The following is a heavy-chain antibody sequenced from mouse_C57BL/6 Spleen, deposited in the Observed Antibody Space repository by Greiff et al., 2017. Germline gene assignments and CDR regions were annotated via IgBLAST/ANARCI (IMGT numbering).Heavy chain of an antibody. D-gene: IGHD4-1*01. CDR1: GYTFTSYT. Sequence: QVQLQQSGAELARPGASVKMSCKASGYTFTSYTMHWVKQRPGQGLEWIGYINPSSGYTKYNQKFKDKATLTADKSSSTAYMQLSSLTSEDSAVYYCARWSNWDAWFAYWGQGTLVTVS. V-gene: IGHV1-4*01. CDR2: INPSSGYT. CDR3: ARWSNWDAWFAY. J-gene: IGHJ3*01.